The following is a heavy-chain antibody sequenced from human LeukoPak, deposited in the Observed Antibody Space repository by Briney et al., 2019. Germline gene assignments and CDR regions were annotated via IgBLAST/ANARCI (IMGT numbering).Heavy chain of an antibody. J-gene: IGHJ4*02. CDR1: GFTFSDYY. Sequence: GGSLRLSCAASGFTFSDYYMSWIRQAPGKGLEWVSYISSSGTTISYIDSVKGRFTISRDNAKNSLYLQMNSLRAEDTAVYYCARDYRSTFDYWGQGTLVTVSS. V-gene: IGHV3-11*01. CDR2: ISSSGTTI. D-gene: IGHD1-26*01. CDR3: ARDYRSTFDY.